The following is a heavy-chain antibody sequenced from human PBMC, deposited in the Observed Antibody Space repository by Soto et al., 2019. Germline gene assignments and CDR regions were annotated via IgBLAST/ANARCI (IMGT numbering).Heavy chain of an antibody. CDR2: ISYDGSNK. Sequence: GGSLRLSCAASGFTFSSYAMHWVRQAPGKGLERVAVISYDGSNKYYAVSVKGRFTISRDNSKNTLYLQMNSLRSEDTAVFYCARDVPPTTVTTYFDPFDYWGQGTLVTVSS. V-gene: IGHV3-30-3*01. CDR1: GFTFSSYA. D-gene: IGHD4-17*01. CDR3: ARDVPPTTVTTYFDPFDY. J-gene: IGHJ4*02.